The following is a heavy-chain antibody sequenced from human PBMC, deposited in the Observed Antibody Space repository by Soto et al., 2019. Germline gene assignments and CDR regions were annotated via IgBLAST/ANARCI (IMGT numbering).Heavy chain of an antibody. CDR1: GFTFGSYA. J-gene: IGHJ4*02. Sequence: GGSLRLSCAASGFTFGSYAMSWVRQAPGKGPEWVSVISGSGASTYYADSVKGRFTISRDNSKNTLYLHMNSLRVEDTAVYYCAKDPFGSGSSRFYFDYWGQGSLVTVSS. V-gene: IGHV3-23*01. CDR2: ISGSGAST. D-gene: IGHD3-10*01. CDR3: AKDPFGSGSSRFYFDY.